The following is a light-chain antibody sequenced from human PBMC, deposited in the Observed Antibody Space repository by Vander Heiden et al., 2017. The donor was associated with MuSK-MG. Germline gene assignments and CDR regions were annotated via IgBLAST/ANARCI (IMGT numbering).Light chain of an antibody. CDR1: QSVLYSSNNKNY. CDR3: QQDDSTPIT. J-gene: IGKJ5*01. Sequence: DIVMTQSPDPLAGSLGERATINCKSSQSVLYSSNNKNYLAWYQQKPGQPPKLLIYWASTRESGVPDRFSGSGSGTDFTLTISSLQAEDVAVYYCQQDDSTPITFGQGTRLEIK. V-gene: IGKV4-1*01. CDR2: WAS.